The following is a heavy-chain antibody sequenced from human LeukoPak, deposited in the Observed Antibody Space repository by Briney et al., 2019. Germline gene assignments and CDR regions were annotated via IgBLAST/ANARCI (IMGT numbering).Heavy chain of an antibody. CDR2: IYYSGST. Sequence: LRLSCAASGFTFSSFAMSWIRQHPGKGLEWIGYIYYSGSTYYNPSLKSRVTISVDTSKNQFSLKLSSVTAADTAVYYCARAVPYDFWSGYSYFDYWGQGTLVTVSS. CDR1: GFTFSSFA. J-gene: IGHJ4*02. V-gene: IGHV4-31*02. D-gene: IGHD3-3*01. CDR3: ARAVPYDFWSGYSYFDY.